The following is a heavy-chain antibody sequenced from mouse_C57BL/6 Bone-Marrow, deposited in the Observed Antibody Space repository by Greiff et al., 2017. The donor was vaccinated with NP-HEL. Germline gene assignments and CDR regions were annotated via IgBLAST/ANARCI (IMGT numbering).Heavy chain of an antibody. J-gene: IGHJ4*01. CDR3: ARGAYAMDY. CDR2: ISDGGSYT. V-gene: IGHV5-4*01. CDR1: GFTFSSYA. Sequence: VQLKQSGGGLVKPGGSLKLSCAASGFTFSSYAMSWVRQTPEKRLEWVATISDGGSYTYYPDNVKGRFTISRDNAKNNLYLQMSHLKSEDTAMYYCARGAYAMDYWGQGTSVTVSS.